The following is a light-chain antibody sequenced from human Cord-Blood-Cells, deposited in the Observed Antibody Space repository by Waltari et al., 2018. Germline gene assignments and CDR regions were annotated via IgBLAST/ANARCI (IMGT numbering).Light chain of an antibody. CDR1: LRVSSN. V-gene: IGKV3-15*01. J-gene: IGKJ2*01. CDR2: GAS. Sequence: EIVMTQSPATLSVSTGERATLSCRFSLRVSSNFAWYQQRPGQAPSLLIYGASNRATGIPARFSGSGSGTEVTHTISSLQSEEFAVYYCQQYNNWPPYTFGQGTKLEIK. CDR3: QQYNNWPPYT.